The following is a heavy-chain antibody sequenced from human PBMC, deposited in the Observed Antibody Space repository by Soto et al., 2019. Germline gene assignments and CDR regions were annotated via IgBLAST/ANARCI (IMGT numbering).Heavy chain of an antibody. Sequence: PSETLSLTCTVSVGSLSGYHWSWVRQPAGKGLEWIGRVHSTGSTDYNPSVKSRITVSLDTSKKQFSLKLKSVTAADTALYFCARDSVSLTLFDYWGQGIQVTVSS. CDR3: ARDSVSLTLFDY. CDR2: VHSTGST. CDR1: VGSLSGYH. D-gene: IGHD3-10*01. V-gene: IGHV4-4*07. J-gene: IGHJ4*02.